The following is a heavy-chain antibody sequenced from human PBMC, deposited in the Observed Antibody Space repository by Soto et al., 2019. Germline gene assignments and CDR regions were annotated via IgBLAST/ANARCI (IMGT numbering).Heavy chain of an antibody. Sequence: EVQLLESGGGLVQPGGSLRLSCAASGFTFSSYAMSWVRQAPGKGLEWVSGISDSGGSTLYADSVKGRFTFFRDNSKNTLYLQMNSLRAEDTAVYYCAKDKMATIRGAYYFDYWGQGTLVTVSS. V-gene: IGHV3-23*01. CDR1: GFTFSSYA. D-gene: IGHD5-12*01. J-gene: IGHJ4*02. CDR2: ISDSGGST. CDR3: AKDKMATIRGAYYFDY.